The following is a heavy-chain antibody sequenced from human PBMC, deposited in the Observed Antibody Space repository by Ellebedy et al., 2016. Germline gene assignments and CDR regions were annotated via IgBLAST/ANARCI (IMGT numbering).Heavy chain of an antibody. Sequence: GGSLRLSXAASRFPFSNAWMSWVRQAPGKGLEWVGRIKSKTDGGTTDYAAPVKGRFTISRDDSKNTLYLQMNSLKTEDTAVYYCTAEGCSGGSCWDGDYWGQGTLVTVSS. D-gene: IGHD2-15*01. CDR2: IKSKTDGGTT. J-gene: IGHJ4*02. CDR1: RFPFSNAW. V-gene: IGHV3-15*01. CDR3: TAEGCSGGSCWDGDY.